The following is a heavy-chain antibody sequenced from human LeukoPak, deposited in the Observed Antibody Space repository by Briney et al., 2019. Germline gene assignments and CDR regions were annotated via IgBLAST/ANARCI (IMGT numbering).Heavy chain of an antibody. Sequence: GGSLRLSCAASGFTFSGSAMHWVRQASGKGLEWVGRIRSKANSYATAYAASVKGRFTISRDDSKNTAYLQMNSLKTEDTAVYYCTRLGYYYDSSGYGYWGQGTLVTVSS. CDR1: GFTFSGSA. D-gene: IGHD3-22*01. CDR2: IRSKANSYAT. CDR3: TRLGYYYDSSGYGY. V-gene: IGHV3-73*01. J-gene: IGHJ4*02.